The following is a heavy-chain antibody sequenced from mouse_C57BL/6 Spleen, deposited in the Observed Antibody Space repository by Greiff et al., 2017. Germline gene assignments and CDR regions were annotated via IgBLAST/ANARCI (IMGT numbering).Heavy chain of an antibody. J-gene: IGHJ1*03. CDR3: ARSDGSSSDWYFDV. Sequence: QVQLQQSGAELVMPGASVKLSCKASGYTFTSYWMHWVKQRPGQGLEWIGEIDPSDSYTNYNQKFKGKSTLTVDKSSSTAYMQLSSLTSEDSAVYYCARSDGSSSDWYFDVWGTGTTVTVSS. D-gene: IGHD1-1*01. CDR1: GYTFTSYW. V-gene: IGHV1-69*01. CDR2: IDPSDSYT.